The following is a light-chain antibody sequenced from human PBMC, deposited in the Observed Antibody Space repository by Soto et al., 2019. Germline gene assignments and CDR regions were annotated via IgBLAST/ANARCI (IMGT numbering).Light chain of an antibody. V-gene: IGKV4-1*01. CDR1: QSVLYSSNNKNY. Sequence: DIVMTQSPDSLAVSLGERATINCKSSQSVLYSSNNKNYLAWYQHKPGQPPKVLIYWASTRESGVPDRFSGSGSGTDFTLTISSLQAEDVAVYFCQQYITLPHTFGQGTKLEVK. CDR2: WAS. CDR3: QQYITLPHT. J-gene: IGKJ2*01.